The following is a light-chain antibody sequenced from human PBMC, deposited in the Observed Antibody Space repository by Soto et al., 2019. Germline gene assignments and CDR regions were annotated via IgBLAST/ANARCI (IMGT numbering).Light chain of an antibody. V-gene: IGLV2-14*03. CDR2: DVS. CDR3: SSYTRSSIWV. J-gene: IGLJ3*02. CDR1: SSDVGGYNY. Sequence: QSVLTQPASVSGSPGQSITISCTGTSSDVGGYNYVSWYQQHPGKAPKLMIYDVSNRPSGVSNRFSGSKSGNTASLTISGLQAEDEADYYCSSYTRSSIWVFGGGTQLTVL.